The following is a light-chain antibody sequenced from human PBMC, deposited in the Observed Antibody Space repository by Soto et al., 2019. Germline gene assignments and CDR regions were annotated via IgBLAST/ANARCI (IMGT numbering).Light chain of an antibody. V-gene: IGKV3-15*01. J-gene: IGKJ1*01. Sequence: IVMTQSPATLSVSPGERATLSCRASQSVSSNLDWYQQKPGQAPRLLIYGASTRATGIPARFSGSGSGTEFTLTISSLQYEDFAVYYCQQYNNWPPVTFGQGTKVEIK. CDR2: GAS. CDR1: QSVSSN. CDR3: QQYNNWPPVT.